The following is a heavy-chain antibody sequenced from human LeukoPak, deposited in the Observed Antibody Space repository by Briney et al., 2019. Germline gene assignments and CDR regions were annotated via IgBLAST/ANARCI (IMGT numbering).Heavy chain of an antibody. CDR3: TRVRLGAATWYFDY. CDR2: IRNKVNSYGT. J-gene: IGHJ4*02. CDR1: GFTFSDHY. Sequence: GGSLRLSCAASGFTFSDHYMDWVRLAPGKGLEWVGRIRNKVNSYGTEYAAAVKGRFTISRDDSKNSLYLQMNSLRSEDTALYYCTRVRLGAATWYFDYWGQGTLVTVSA. V-gene: IGHV3-72*01. D-gene: IGHD1-26*01.